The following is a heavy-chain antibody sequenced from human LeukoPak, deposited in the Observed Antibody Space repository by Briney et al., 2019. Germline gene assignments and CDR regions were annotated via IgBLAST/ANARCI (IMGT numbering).Heavy chain of an antibody. CDR1: GITFSSYW. CDR2: ISGVGTST. CDR3: AGGYSESYHIAY. Sequence: GSSLRLSCAASGITFSSYWMHWVRQAPGKGLVWVSRISGVGTSTNYADSVRGRFTISRDNAKNTLSLQLDSLRAEDTAVYYCAGGYSESYHIAYWGQGALVTVST. V-gene: IGHV3-74*01. D-gene: IGHD1-26*01. J-gene: IGHJ4*02.